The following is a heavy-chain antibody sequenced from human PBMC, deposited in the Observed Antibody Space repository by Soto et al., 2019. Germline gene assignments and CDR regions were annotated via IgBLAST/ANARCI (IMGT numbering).Heavy chain of an antibody. J-gene: IGHJ3*02. CDR3: ARRYGGAFDI. Sequence: SETLSLTCAVYGGSFSSYYWSWIRQPPGKGLEWIGYIYYSGSTNYNPSLKSRVTISVDMSKNQFSLKLSSVTAADTAVYYCARRYGGAFDIWGQGTMVTVSS. D-gene: IGHD4-17*01. CDR2: IYYSGST. V-gene: IGHV4-59*01. CDR1: GGSFSSYY.